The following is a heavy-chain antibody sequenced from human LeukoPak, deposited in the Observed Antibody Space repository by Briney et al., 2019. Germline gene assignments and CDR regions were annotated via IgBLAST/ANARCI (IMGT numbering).Heavy chain of an antibody. CDR3: AKLREALELQN. J-gene: IGHJ4*02. D-gene: IGHD1-7*01. CDR2: ISSGSGTI. Sequence: PGGSLRLSCAASGFTFSSYSMNWVRQAPGKGLEYVSYISSGSGTIYYADSVKGRFTISRDNSKNTLYLQMNSLRAEDTAVYYCAKLREALELQNWGQGTLVTVSS. CDR1: GFTFSSYS. V-gene: IGHV3-48*01.